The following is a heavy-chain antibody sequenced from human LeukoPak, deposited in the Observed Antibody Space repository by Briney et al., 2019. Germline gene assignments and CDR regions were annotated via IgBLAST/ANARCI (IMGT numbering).Heavy chain of an antibody. D-gene: IGHD4-17*01. CDR2: ISGSGGST. CDR1: GFTFSSYA. Sequence: GGSLRLSCAASGFTFSSYAMSWVRQAPGKGLEWVSSISGSGGSTYYADSVKGRFTISRDNAKNTLYLQMNSLRADDTAVYYCARGITVTDNDAFDIWGQGTMVTVSS. CDR3: ARGITVTDNDAFDI. V-gene: IGHV3-23*01. J-gene: IGHJ3*02.